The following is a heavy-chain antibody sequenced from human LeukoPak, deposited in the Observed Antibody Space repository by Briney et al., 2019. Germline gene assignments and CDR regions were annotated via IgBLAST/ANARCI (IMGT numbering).Heavy chain of an antibody. CDR3: ARVVAARLYYYYYMDV. CDR1: GFTFDDYA. J-gene: IGHJ6*03. V-gene: IGHV3-20*04. D-gene: IGHD6-6*01. Sequence: GGSLRLSCAASGFTFDDYAMSWVRQAPGKGLEWVSGINWNGGSTGYADSVKGRFTISRDNAKNSLYLLMNSLRAEDTALYYCARVVAARLYYYYYMDVWGKGTTVTVSS. CDR2: INWNGGST.